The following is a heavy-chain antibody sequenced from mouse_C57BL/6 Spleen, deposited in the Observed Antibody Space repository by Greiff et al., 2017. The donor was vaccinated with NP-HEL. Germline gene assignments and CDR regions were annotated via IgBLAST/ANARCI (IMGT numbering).Heavy chain of an antibody. CDR2: IDPSDSYT. V-gene: IGHV1-69*01. J-gene: IGHJ1*03. Sequence: QVHVKQPGAELVMPGASVKLSCKASGYTFTSYWMHWVKQRPGQGLEWIGEIDPSDSYTNYNQKFKGKSTLTVDKSSSTAYMQLSSLTSEDSAVYYCARSRGNFDVWGTGTTVTVSS. CDR3: ARSRGNFDV. CDR1: GYTFTSYW.